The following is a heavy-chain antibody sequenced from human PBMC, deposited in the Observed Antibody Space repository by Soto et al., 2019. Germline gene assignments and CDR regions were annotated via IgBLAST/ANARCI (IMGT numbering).Heavy chain of an antibody. CDR1: GGSISSGGYY. J-gene: IGHJ4*02. V-gene: IGHV4-31*03. CDR2: IYYSGST. D-gene: IGHD3-9*01. CDR3: ARDLTAGYYDIFDY. Sequence: SETLSLTCTVSGGSISSGGYYWSWIRQHPGKGLEWIGYIYYSGSTYYNPSLKSRVTISVDTSKNQFSLKLSSVTAADTAVYYCARDLTAGYYDIFDYWGQGTLVTVSS.